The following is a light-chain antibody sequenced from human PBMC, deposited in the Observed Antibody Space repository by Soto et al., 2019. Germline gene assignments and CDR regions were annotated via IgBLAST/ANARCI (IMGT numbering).Light chain of an antibody. CDR3: QQSYSTPRT. CDR1: QSVSNNY. V-gene: IGKV3-20*01. J-gene: IGKJ5*01. Sequence: EIVLTQSPGTLSLSPGERATLSCRASQSVSNNYLAWYQQKPGQAPRLLIYGASNRATGIPDRFSGRGSGTDFTLTISSLQPEDFATHYCQQSYSTPRTFGQGTRLEIK. CDR2: GAS.